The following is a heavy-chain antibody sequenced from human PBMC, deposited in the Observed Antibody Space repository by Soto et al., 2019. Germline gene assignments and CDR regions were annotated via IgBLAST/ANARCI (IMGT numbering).Heavy chain of an antibody. Sequence: GGSLRLSCAASGFTFSNAWMSWVRQAPGKGLEWVGRIKSKTDGGTTDYAAPVKGRFTISRYDSKNTLYLQMNSLKTEDTAVYYCTTANDIVVVPYWGQGTLVTVSS. V-gene: IGHV3-15*01. D-gene: IGHD2-2*01. CDR3: TTANDIVVVPY. CDR1: GFTFSNAW. J-gene: IGHJ4*02. CDR2: IKSKTDGGTT.